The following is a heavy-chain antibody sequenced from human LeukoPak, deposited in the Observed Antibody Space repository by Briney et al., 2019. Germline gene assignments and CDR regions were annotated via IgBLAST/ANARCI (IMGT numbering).Heavy chain of an antibody. J-gene: IGHJ4*02. CDR1: GFTLRKYA. V-gene: IGHV3-23*01. CDR3: VVIEVATIDVPPWY. CDR2: SSGSGGIT. D-gene: IGHD5-24*01. Sequence: PGGSLRLSCAASGFTLRKYAMSWVRQAPGKGLEWVSSSSGSGGITYYADSVKGRFAMSRDKSKNTMYLHMISLIAEDTAVYYCVVIEVATIDVPPWYWGEGTLVTVSS.